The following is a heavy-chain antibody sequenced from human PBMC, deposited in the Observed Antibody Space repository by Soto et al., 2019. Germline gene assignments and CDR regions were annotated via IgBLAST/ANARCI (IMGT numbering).Heavy chain of an antibody. Sequence: PGGSLRLSCAASGFTFSSYGMHWVRQAPGKGLEWVAVIWYDGSNKYYADSVKGRFTIPRDNSKNTLYLQMNSLRAEDTAVYYCARSGLGGSSTSRNYRLAWFDPWGQGTLVTVSS. J-gene: IGHJ5*02. CDR2: IWYDGSNK. CDR1: GFTFSSYG. CDR3: ARSGLGGSSTSRNYRLAWFDP. D-gene: IGHD2-2*01. V-gene: IGHV3-33*01.